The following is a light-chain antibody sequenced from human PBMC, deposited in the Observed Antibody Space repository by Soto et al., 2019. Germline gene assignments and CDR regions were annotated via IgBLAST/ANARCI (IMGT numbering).Light chain of an antibody. J-gene: IGLJ2*01. Sequence: QSALTQSPSVSAAPGQKVTISCSGSSSNIGNNYVSWYQQLPGTAPKPLIYDNNKRPSGIPDRFSGSKSGTSGTLDITGLQTGDEADYYCATWDGSLPGEVFGGGTKVTVL. CDR2: DNN. V-gene: IGLV1-51*01. CDR3: ATWDGSLPGEV. CDR1: SSNIGNNY.